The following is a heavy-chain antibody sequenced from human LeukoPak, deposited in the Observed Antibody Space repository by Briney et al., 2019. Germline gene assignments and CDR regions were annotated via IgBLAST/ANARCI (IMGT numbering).Heavy chain of an antibody. V-gene: IGHV1-69*13. D-gene: IGHD2-8*01. CDR1: GGTFSSYA. CDR2: IIPIFGTA. Sequence: SVKVSCKASGGTFSSYAISWVRQAPGQGLEWMGGIIPIFGTANYAQKFQGRVTITADESTSTAYMELRSLRSDDTAVYYCARELGGDIVLMVYALDYWGQGTLVTVSS. CDR3: ARELGGDIVLMVYALDY. J-gene: IGHJ4*02.